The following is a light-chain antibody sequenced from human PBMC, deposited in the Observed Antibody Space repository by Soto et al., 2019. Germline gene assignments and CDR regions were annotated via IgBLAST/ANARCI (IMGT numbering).Light chain of an antibody. CDR1: QSVNSY. CDR2: DAS. V-gene: IGKV3-11*01. Sequence: EIVMTQSPATLSVSRGGRATLSCXASQSVNSYLAWYQQKPGQAPRLLIYDASNRATGIPARFSGSGSGTDFTLTISSLEPEDFAVYYCQQRSIWPITFGQGTRLEIK. CDR3: QQRSIWPIT. J-gene: IGKJ5*01.